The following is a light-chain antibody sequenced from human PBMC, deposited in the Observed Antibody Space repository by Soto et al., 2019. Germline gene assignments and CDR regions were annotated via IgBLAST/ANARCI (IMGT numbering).Light chain of an antibody. CDR3: QPYNNWPLT. J-gene: IGKJ4*01. V-gene: IGKV3-15*01. Sequence: MMMTQSPATLSVSPGERVTLSCRTSHSVNSHVAWYQQKPGQAPRLLLYGASTRATGIPVRFSGSGFGTEFTLTISSLQSEDFAVYYCQPYNNWPLTFGGGTKVDIK. CDR1: HSVNSH. CDR2: GAS.